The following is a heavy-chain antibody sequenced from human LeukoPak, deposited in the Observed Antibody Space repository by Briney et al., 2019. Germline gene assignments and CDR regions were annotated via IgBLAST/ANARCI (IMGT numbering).Heavy chain of an antibody. J-gene: IGHJ4*02. Sequence: PGGSLRLSCAASGLAFSTSWMHWVRQTPGKGLEWVAFIRYDGSNKYYADSVKGRFTISRDNSKNTLYLQMNSLRAEDTAVYYCAKDPGHYYDSSGYLEFDYWGQGTLVTVSS. V-gene: IGHV3-30*02. CDR3: AKDPGHYYDSSGYLEFDY. D-gene: IGHD3-22*01. CDR1: GLAFSTSW. CDR2: IRYDGSNK.